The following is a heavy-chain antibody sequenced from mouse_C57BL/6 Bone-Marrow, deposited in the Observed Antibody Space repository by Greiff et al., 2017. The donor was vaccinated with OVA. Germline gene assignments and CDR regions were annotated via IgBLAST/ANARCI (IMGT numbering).Heavy chain of an antibody. CDR3: ARGNYYGSGAMDY. CDR1: GYSITSGYS. D-gene: IGHD1-1*01. CDR2: ISYDGSN. J-gene: IGHJ4*01. Sequence: EVQLQESGPGLVKPSQSLSLTCSVTGYSITSGYSWNWIRQFPGNKLEWMGYISYDGSNNYNPSLKNRISITRDTSKNQFFLKLNSVTTEDTATYYCARGNYYGSGAMDYWGQGTSVTVSS. V-gene: IGHV3-6*01.